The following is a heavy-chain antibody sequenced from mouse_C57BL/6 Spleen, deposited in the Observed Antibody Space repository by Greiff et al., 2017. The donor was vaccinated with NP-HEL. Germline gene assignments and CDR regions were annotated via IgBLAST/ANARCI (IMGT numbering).Heavy chain of an antibody. V-gene: IGHV5-17*01. CDR2: ISSGSSTI. CDR1: GFTFSDYG. CDR3: ARTEGLRGYFDV. D-gene: IGHD1-1*01. Sequence: DVQLVESGGGLVKPGGSLKLSCAASGFTFSDYGMHWVRQAPEKGLEWVAYISSGSSTIYYADTVKGRFTISRDNAKNTLFLQMTSLRSGDTAMYYCARTEGLRGYFDVWGTGTTVTVSS. J-gene: IGHJ1*03.